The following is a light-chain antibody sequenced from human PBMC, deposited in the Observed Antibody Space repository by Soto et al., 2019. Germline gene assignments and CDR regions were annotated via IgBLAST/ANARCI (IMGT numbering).Light chain of an antibody. CDR1: QSISSW. Sequence: DIQMTQSPSTLSASVGDRVTITCRASQSISSWLAWYQQKPGKAPKLLIYKASSLESGVPSRFSGSGSGIEFTLTITSLPPDDFATYYCQQYNSYSWTFGQGTKVEIK. CDR2: KAS. J-gene: IGKJ1*01. CDR3: QQYNSYSWT. V-gene: IGKV1-5*03.